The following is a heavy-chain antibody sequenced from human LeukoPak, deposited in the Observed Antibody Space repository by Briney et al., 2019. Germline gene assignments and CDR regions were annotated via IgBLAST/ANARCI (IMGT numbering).Heavy chain of an antibody. CDR2: ISSSSSYI. CDR3: ARNYDSSGYYPPYYYYMDV. V-gene: IGHV3-21*01. J-gene: IGHJ6*03. CDR1: GFTFSSYS. Sequence: GGSLRLSCAASGFTFSSYSMNWVRQAPGKGLEWVSSISSSSSYIYYADSVKGRFTISRDNAKNSLYLQMNSLRAEDTAVYYCARNYDSSGYYPPYYYYMDVWGKGTTVTVPS. D-gene: IGHD3-22*01.